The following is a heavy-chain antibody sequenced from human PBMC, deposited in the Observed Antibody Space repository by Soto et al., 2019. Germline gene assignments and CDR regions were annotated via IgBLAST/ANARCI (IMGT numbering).Heavy chain of an antibody. CDR2: INHSGST. CDR3: ARHTNPPGRQQLARFDY. Sequence: QVQLQQWGAGLLKPSETLSLTCAVYGGSFSGYYWSWIRQPPGQGLEWIGEINHSGSTTYNPSLKKRVTISVDTSKNQFSLKLSSVTAADTAVYYCARHTNPPGRQQLARFDYWGQGTLVTVSS. J-gene: IGHJ4*02. CDR1: GGSFSGYY. V-gene: IGHV4-34*01. D-gene: IGHD6-13*01.